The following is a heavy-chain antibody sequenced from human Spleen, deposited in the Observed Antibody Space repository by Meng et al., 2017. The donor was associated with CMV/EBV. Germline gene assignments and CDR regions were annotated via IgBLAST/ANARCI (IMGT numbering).Heavy chain of an antibody. J-gene: IGHJ4*02. CDR3: ARPYYGSGSFEH. V-gene: IGHV1-2*02. Sequence: CTASGYTFSGYHIHWVRQAPGQGLEWMGWISPHGGGTKYSQRFQGRVTMTTDTSISTAYMELTRLRSDDTAIYYCARPYYGSGSFEHWGQGTLVTVSS. CDR1: GYTFSGYH. D-gene: IGHD3-10*01. CDR2: ISPHGGGT.